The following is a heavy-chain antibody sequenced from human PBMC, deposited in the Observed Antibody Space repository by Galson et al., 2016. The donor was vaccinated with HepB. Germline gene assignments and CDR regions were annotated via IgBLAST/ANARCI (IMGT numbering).Heavy chain of an antibody. CDR2: ISYDGINE. CDR3: ARAMIRGVIKSSLNDAFDI. J-gene: IGHJ3*02. V-gene: IGHV3-30*03. CDR1: GFTFSSFG. Sequence: SLRLSCAASGFTFSSFGMHWVRQAPGKGLEWVAVISYDGINEYFADSVKGRFTISRDNAKNSLYLQMDSLRAEDTAVYYCARAMIRGVIKSSLNDAFDIWGQGTLVTVSS. D-gene: IGHD3-10*01.